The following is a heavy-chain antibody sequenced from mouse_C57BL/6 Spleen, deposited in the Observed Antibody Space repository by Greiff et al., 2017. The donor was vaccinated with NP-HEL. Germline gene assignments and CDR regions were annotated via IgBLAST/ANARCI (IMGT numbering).Heavy chain of an antibody. CDR3: ARHGGYYGSSSWFAY. V-gene: IGHV5-17*01. CDR1: GFTFSDYG. Sequence: EVQRVESGGGLVKPGGSLKLSCAASGFTFSDYGMHWVRQAPEKGLEWVAYISSGSSTIYYADTVKGRFTISRDNAKNTLFLQMTSLRSEDTAMYYCARHGGYYGSSSWFAYWGQGTLVTVSA. CDR2: ISSGSSTI. J-gene: IGHJ3*01. D-gene: IGHD1-1*01.